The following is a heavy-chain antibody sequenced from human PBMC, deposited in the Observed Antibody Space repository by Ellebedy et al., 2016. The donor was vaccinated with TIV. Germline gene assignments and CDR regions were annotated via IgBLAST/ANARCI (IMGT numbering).Heavy chain of an antibody. CDR3: ARGEWELQKSFDY. V-gene: IGHV1-8*03. CDR2: MNPNSGNT. CDR1: GYTFTSYD. D-gene: IGHD1-26*01. J-gene: IGHJ4*02. Sequence: AASVKVSCKASGYTFTSYDINWVRQATGQGLEWMGWMNPNSGNTGYAQKFQGRVTITRNTSISTAYMELSSLRSEDTAVYYCARGEWELQKSFDYWGQGTLVTVSS.